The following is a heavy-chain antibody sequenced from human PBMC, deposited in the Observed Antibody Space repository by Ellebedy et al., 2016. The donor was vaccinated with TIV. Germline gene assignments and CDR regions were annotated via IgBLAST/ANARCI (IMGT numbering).Heavy chain of an antibody. CDR2: IRGGVGNT. V-gene: IGHV3-23*01. Sequence: PGGSLRLSCAASGFTFSNYVMSWVRQAPGMGLEWVSSIRGGVGNTYYADSVKGRFTIARDNSKNPLYLQMNSLRAVDTAVYYCAKGCGGSCYWEAYWGQGTLVTVSS. CDR3: AKGCGGSCYWEAY. D-gene: IGHD2-15*01. J-gene: IGHJ4*02. CDR1: GFTFSNYV.